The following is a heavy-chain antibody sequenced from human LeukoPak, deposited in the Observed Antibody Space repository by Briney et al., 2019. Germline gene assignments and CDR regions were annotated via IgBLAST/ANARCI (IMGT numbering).Heavy chain of an antibody. Sequence: GGSLRLSCAASGFTFSGSTVHWVRQASGKGLELVGHIRSKTNNYATAYAASVKGRFTISRDDSKNTAFLQMNSLRAEDTAVYYCARQGVTDYYGSGSYYGDFDYWGQGTLVTVSS. D-gene: IGHD3-10*01. J-gene: IGHJ4*02. CDR1: GFTFSGST. V-gene: IGHV3-73*01. CDR3: ARQGVTDYYGSGSYYGDFDY. CDR2: IRSKTNNYAT.